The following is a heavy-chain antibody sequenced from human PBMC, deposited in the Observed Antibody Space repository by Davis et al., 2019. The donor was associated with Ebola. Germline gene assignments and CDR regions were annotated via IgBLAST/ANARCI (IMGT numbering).Heavy chain of an antibody. J-gene: IGHJ3*01. CDR1: GYSFNRYG. V-gene: IGHV1-18*01. CDR2: ISAYNGNT. Sequence: ASVKVSCKASGYSFNRYGISWVRQAPGQGLEWMGWISAYNGNTAYAQILQGRVTMTTDTSTGTAYMELRSLRSDDTAVYFCARTSIVGITTTASDVWGQGTMVTVSS. D-gene: IGHD1-26*01. CDR3: ARTSIVGITTTASDV.